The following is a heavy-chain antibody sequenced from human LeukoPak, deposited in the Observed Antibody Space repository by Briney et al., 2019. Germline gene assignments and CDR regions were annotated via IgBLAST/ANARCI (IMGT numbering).Heavy chain of an antibody. Sequence: GASVKVSCKASGYTFTSYYMHWVRQAPGQGLEWMGIINPSGGSTSYAQKLQGRVTMTTDTSTSTAYKELRSLRSDDTAVYYCARWASGSYFYFDYWGQGTLVTVSS. CDR3: ARWASGSYFYFDY. CDR1: GYTFTSYY. D-gene: IGHD1-26*01. V-gene: IGHV1-46*01. CDR2: INPSGGST. J-gene: IGHJ4*02.